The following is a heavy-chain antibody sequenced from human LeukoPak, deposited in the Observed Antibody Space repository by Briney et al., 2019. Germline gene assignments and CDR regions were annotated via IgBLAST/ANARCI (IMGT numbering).Heavy chain of an antibody. Sequence: PSETLSLTCTVSGGSISSGGYYWSWIRQPAGKGLEWIGRIYTSGSTNYNPSLKSRVTISVDTSKNQFSLKLSSVTAADTAVYYCARDPIAVAGTDAFDIWGQGTMVTVSS. D-gene: IGHD6-19*01. CDR2: IYTSGST. V-gene: IGHV4-61*02. J-gene: IGHJ3*02. CDR3: ARDPIAVAGTDAFDI. CDR1: GGSISSGGYY.